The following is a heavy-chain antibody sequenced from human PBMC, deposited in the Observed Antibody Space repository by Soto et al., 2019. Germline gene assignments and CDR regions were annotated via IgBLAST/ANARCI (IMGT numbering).Heavy chain of an antibody. CDR3: ARGWGRIFDY. V-gene: IGHV4-34*01. CDR2: INHSGST. Sequence: VQLQQWGAGLLKPSETLSLTCAVYDGSFSGYWWNWIRQPPGKGLEWIGEINHSGSTNYNPSLKSRVTLSVDTSKNQFSLKLSSVTAADTAVYYCARGWGRIFDYWGQGTLVTVSS. D-gene: IGHD7-27*01. J-gene: IGHJ4*02. CDR1: DGSFSGYW.